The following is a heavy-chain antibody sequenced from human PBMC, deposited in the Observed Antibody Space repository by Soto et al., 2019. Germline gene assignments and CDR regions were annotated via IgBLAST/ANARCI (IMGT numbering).Heavy chain of an antibody. J-gene: IGHJ4*02. CDR3: AASYGSGYRAFDY. CDR2: VNATLSMT. D-gene: IGHD3-10*01. CDR1: GDTFSFYT. V-gene: IGHV1-69*02. Sequence: QVQLVQSGAEVKKPGSSVKVSCKASGDTFSFYTINWVRQAPGLGLEWVGRVNATLSMTNYAQKFQDRVTMTADKSSSTAYMELRSLRSEDTAMYYCAASYGSGYRAFDYWGQGALVTVSS.